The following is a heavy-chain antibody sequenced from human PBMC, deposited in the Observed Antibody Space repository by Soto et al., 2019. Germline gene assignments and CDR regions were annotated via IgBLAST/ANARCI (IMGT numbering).Heavy chain of an antibody. D-gene: IGHD6-6*01. J-gene: IGHJ5*02. V-gene: IGHV1-46*01. CDR2: INPSGGST. CDR3: ARDRGSSMSHEGATNWFDP. CDR1: GYTFTSYY. Sequence: ASVKVSCKASGYTFTSYYMHWVRQAPGQGPEWMGIINPSGGSTSYAQKFQGRVTMTRDTSTSTVYMELSSLRSEDTAVYYCARDRGSSMSHEGATNWFDPWGQGTLVTVSS.